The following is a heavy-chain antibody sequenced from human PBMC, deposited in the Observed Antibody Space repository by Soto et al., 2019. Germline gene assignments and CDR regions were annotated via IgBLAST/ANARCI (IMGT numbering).Heavy chain of an antibody. J-gene: IGHJ3*02. CDR1: GGTFSSYA. V-gene: IGHV1-69*01. D-gene: IGHD3-3*01. CDR3: AREIGNFWSGYAGSGSSLRAFDI. CDR2: IIPIFGTA. Sequence: QVQLVQSGAEVKKPGSSVKVSCKASGGTFSSYAISWVRQAPGQGLEWMGGIIPIFGTANYAQKFQGRVTITADESTSTAYMELSSLRSEDTAVYYCAREIGNFWSGYAGSGSSLRAFDIWGQGTMVTVSS.